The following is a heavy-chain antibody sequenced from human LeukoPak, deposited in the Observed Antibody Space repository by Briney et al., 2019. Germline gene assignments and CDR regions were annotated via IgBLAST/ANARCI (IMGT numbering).Heavy chain of an antibody. J-gene: IGHJ4*02. CDR2: ISSSGGTI. CDR1: GFTFSNHE. V-gene: IGHV3-48*03. CDR3: ARRGTYSSGWYFDY. Sequence: GGSLRLSCAASGFTFSNHEMNWVRQAPGKGPEWLSYISSSGGTIYYADSVKGRFTISRDNARNSLYLQMNSLRDEDTAVYYCARRGTYSSGWYFDYWGQGTLVTVSS. D-gene: IGHD6-19*01.